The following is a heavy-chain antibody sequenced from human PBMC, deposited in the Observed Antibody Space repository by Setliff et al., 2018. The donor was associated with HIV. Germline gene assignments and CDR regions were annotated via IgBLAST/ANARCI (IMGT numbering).Heavy chain of an antibody. CDR2: IYRTGDT. CDR1: GYSINSSHF. J-gene: IGHJ2*01. Sequence: SETLSLTCAVSGYSINSSHFWGWIRQPPGKGLEWVGSIYRTGDTHYNPSLKSRVTISVDTSKNQFSLRLSSVTAADTAVYYCARDKTYCNYSRCSRAGWYFDLWGRGTLVTVSS. D-gene: IGHD2-2*01. CDR3: ARDKTYCNYSRCSRAGWYFDL. V-gene: IGHV4-38-2*02.